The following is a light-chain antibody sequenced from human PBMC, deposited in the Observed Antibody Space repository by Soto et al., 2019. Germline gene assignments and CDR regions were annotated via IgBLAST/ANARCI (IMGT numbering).Light chain of an antibody. Sequence: DLPMTQSPSTLSASVGDRVTITCRASQSIGTWLAWYQHKPGRAPKLLIYDASTLEGGVPSRFSGSRSGTEFTFTISSLQPDDFATYYCQQYNSYSRAFGQGTKVEIK. V-gene: IGKV1-5*01. CDR1: QSIGTW. J-gene: IGKJ1*01. CDR3: QQYNSYSRA. CDR2: DAS.